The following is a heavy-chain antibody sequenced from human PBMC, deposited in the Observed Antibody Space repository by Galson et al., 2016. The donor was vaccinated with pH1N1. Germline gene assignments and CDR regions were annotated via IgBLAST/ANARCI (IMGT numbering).Heavy chain of an antibody. V-gene: IGHV1-24*01. J-gene: IGHJ5*02. CDR2: FDPEEGEI. Sequence: SVKVSCKVSGYTLSELSMHWVRQAPGYGLEWMGGFDPEEGEIIYAQKFQGRVTMTEDMSTDTAHMEMSSLRPEDTAVYYCVSYVAVAGIEWFDPWGQGTLVTVSS. CDR1: GYTLSELS. CDR3: VSYVAVAGIEWFDP. D-gene: IGHD6-19*01.